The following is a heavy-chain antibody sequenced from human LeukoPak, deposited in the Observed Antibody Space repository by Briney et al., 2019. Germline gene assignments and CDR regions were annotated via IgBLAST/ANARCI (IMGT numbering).Heavy chain of an antibody. D-gene: IGHD4-23*01. CDR2: IKQDGSEK. CDR1: GFTFSSYA. CDR3: ARARWFDY. J-gene: IGHJ4*02. V-gene: IGHV3-7*03. Sequence: DPGGSLRLSCAASGFTFSSYAMHWVRQAPGKGLEWVANIKQDGSEKYYVDSVKGRFTISRDNAKNSLYLQMNSLRAEDTAVYCCARARWFDYWGQGTLVTVSS.